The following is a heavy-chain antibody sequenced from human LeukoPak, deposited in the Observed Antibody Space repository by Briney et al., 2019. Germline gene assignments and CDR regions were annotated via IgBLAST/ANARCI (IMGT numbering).Heavy chain of an antibody. Sequence: PGGSLRLSCAASGFTFSSYSMNWVRQAPGKGLEWVSSISSSSSYIYYADSVKGRFTISRDNAKNSLYLQMNSLRAEDTAVYYCARESSYYDFWSGYLDYWGQGTLVTVSS. CDR2: ISSSSSYI. D-gene: IGHD3-3*01. CDR1: GFTFSSYS. J-gene: IGHJ4*02. V-gene: IGHV3-21*01. CDR3: ARESSYYDFWSGYLDY.